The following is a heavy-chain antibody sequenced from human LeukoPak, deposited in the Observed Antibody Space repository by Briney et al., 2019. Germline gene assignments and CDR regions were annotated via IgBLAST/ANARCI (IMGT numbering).Heavy chain of an antibody. CDR1: GFSFSSYV. J-gene: IGHJ1*01. D-gene: IGHD6-19*01. CDR2: TSYDGSDK. V-gene: IGHV3-30*03. CDR3: ASLGGSGWYGYFQH. Sequence: PGRSLRLSCAASGFSFSSYVMHWVRQAPGKGLEWVAVTSYDGSDKYYADSVKGRFTISRDNSKNTLSLQINSLRPEDTAVYYCASLGGSGWYGYFQHWGQGTLVTVSS.